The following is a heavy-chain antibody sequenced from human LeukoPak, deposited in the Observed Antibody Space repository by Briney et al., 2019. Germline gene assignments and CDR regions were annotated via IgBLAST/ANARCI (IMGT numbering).Heavy chain of an antibody. J-gene: IGHJ4*01. CDR2: INSDGTST. V-gene: IGHV3-74*01. Sequence: GGSLRLSCAASGFTFSSYWMHWVRQAPGKGLVWVSHINSDGTSTSYADSVKGRFTISRDNAKNTVYLQMNSLRAEDTAVYYCTSTFDYWGQGTLVTVSS. CDR1: GFTFSSYW. CDR3: TSTFDY.